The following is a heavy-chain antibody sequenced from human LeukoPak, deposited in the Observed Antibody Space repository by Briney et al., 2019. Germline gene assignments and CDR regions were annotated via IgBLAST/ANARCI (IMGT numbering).Heavy chain of an antibody. V-gene: IGHV1-2*04. J-gene: IGHJ3*01. CDR3: AREDNGGATDDGFDV. CDR2: INPNSGGT. D-gene: IGHD3-16*01. Sequence: ASVTVSCKASGYTFTGYYMHWVRQAPGQGLEWMGWINPNSGGTNYAQKFQGWVTMTRDTSISTAYMELSRLRSDDTAVYYCAREDNGGATDDGFDVWGHGTVVTVSS. CDR1: GYTFTGYY.